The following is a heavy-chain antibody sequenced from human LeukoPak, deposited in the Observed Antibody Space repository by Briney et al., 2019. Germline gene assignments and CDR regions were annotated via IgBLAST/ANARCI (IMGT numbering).Heavy chain of an antibody. CDR2: TYYRSTWYN. Sequence: SQTLSLTCAISGDSVSNKNTAWNWIRQSPSRGLEWLGRTYYRSTWYNDYAVSVRGRIAVNPDTSKNQFSLHLNSVTPEDTAVYYCARRLTQYDCFDPWGQGILVTVSS. D-gene: IGHD2-2*01. J-gene: IGHJ5*02. CDR3: ARRLTQYDCFDP. V-gene: IGHV6-1*01. CDR1: GDSVSNKNTA.